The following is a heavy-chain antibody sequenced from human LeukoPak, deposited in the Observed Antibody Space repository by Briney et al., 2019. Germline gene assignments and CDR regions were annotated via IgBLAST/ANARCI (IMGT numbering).Heavy chain of an antibody. D-gene: IGHD3-10*01. V-gene: IGHV3-23*01. CDR3: ARDRGSDGFDI. CDR1: GFTFSTYD. CDR2: ISGSGDTT. Sequence: GASLRLSCEGSGFTFSTYDMNWVRQGPGKGLQWVSGISGSGDTTYYADSVKGRSTIYRDNSKNTVYLVMNSLRGEDTAEYYCARDRGSDGFDIWGQGTMVIVSS. J-gene: IGHJ3*02.